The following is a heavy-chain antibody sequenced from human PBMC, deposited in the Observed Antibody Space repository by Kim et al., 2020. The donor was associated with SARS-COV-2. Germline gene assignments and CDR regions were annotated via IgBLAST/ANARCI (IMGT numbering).Heavy chain of an antibody. CDR1: GFTFSTYW. V-gene: IGHV3-7*01. J-gene: IGHJ4*02. Sequence: GGSLRLSCAASGFTFSTYWMTLVRQVPGKGLEWVANIGQDGSRKNYVDSVKGRFTISRDNAKNALYMQMNNLGAEDTAVFYCARTSLYDSGAYEDYWGQGTLVTVSS. CDR2: IGQDGSRK. D-gene: IGHD3-22*01. CDR3: ARTSLYDSGAYEDY.